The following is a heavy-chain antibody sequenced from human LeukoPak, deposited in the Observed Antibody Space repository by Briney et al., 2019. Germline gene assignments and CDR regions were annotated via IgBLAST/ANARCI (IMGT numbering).Heavy chain of an antibody. CDR3: AGRVTGYSSGYVY. V-gene: IGHV3-7*03. CDR1: GFPFSSYS. Sequence: GGSLRLSCAASGFPFSSYSMTWVRQAPGKGLEWVANIKPDGTTKFYVDSVKGRFTISRDNSENIVYLQMNNLRAEDTAVYYCAGRVTGYSSGYVYWGQGTLVTVSS. J-gene: IGHJ4*02. D-gene: IGHD5-18*01. CDR2: IKPDGTTK.